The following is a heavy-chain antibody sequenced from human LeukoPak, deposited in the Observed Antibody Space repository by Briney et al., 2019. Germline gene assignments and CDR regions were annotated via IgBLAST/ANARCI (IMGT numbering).Heavy chain of an antibody. CDR1: GYTFTSNY. V-gene: IGHV1-46*01. Sequence: ASVKVSCKASGYTFTSNYIHWVRQAPGQGLEWMGMIYPRDGSTSYAQNFQGRVTVTRDTSTTTAHMELRGLRSEDTAVYYCARDQEGFDYWGQGTVVTVSS. CDR3: ARDQEGFDY. J-gene: IGHJ4*02. CDR2: IYPRDGST.